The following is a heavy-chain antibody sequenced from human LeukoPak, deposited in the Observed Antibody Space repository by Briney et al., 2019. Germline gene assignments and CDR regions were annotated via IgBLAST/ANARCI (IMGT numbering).Heavy chain of an antibody. V-gene: IGHV4-34*01. CDR3: ARGTPPPTYYYDSSGYYYFDY. CDR2: INHSGST. J-gene: IGHJ4*02. Sequence: PETLSLTCAVYGGSFSGYYWSWIRQPPGKGLEWIGEINHSGSTNYNPSLKSRVTISVDTSKNQFSLKLSSVTAADTAVYYCARGTPPPTYYYDSSGYYYFDYWGQGTLVTVSS. CDR1: GGSFSGYY. D-gene: IGHD3-22*01.